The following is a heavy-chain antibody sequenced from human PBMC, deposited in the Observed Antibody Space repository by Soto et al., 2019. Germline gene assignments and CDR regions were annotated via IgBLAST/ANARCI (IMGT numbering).Heavy chain of an antibody. CDR3: AKDRNYPRDQFHY. CDR2: ISANGQGI. CDR1: GFTFSTYA. Sequence: GGSLRLSCAAFGFTFSTYALSWVRQAPGKGLEWVSAISANGQGIYYADSVRGRFTISRDNSKNTIFLHMDSLRAEDTAVYYCAKDRNYPRDQFHYWGQGTLVTVSS. D-gene: IGHD1-7*01. V-gene: IGHV3-23*01. J-gene: IGHJ4*02.